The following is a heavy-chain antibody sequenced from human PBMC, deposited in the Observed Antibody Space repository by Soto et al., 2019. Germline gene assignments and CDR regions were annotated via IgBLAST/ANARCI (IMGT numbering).Heavy chain of an antibody. V-gene: IGHV4-34*01. Sequence: PSETLSLTCAVSGGSFSGYYWSWIRQPPGKGLEWIGEINHSGSTNYNPSLKSRVTISVDTSKNQFSLKLSSVTAADTAVYYCARPKGYQLLYGWFDPWGQGTLVTVSS. CDR3: ARPKGYQLLYGWFDP. D-gene: IGHD2-2*02. CDR2: INHSGST. CDR1: GGSFSGYY. J-gene: IGHJ5*02.